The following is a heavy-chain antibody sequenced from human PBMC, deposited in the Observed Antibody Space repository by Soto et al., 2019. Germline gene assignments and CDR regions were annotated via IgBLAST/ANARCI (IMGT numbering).Heavy chain of an antibody. J-gene: IGHJ6*02. CDR1: GGTLSSYA. D-gene: IGHD1-26*01. Sequence: GASVKVSCKASGGTLSSYAISWVRQAPGQGLEWMGGIIPIFGTANYAQKFQGRVTITADESTSTAYMELSSLRSEDTAVYYCARDKVGGMDVWGQGTTVTVSS. V-gene: IGHV1-69*13. CDR3: ARDKVGGMDV. CDR2: IIPIFGTA.